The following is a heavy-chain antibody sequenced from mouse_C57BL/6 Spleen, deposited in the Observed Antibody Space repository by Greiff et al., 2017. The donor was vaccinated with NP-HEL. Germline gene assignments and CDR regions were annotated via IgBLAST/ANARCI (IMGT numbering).Heavy chain of an antibody. V-gene: IGHV1-50*01. J-gene: IGHJ2*01. CDR2: IDPSDSYT. CDR1: GYTFTSYW. Sequence: QVQLKESGAELVKPGASVKLSCKASGYTFTSYWMQWVKQRPGQGLERIGEIDPSDSYTNYNQKFKGTATLTVDTSSSTAYMQLSSLTSEDSAVYYCARRPTFDYWGQGTTLTVSS. CDR3: ARRPTFDY.